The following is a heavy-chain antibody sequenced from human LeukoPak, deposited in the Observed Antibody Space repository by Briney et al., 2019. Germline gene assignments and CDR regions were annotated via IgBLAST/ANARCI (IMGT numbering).Heavy chain of an antibody. CDR2: ISYDESNK. CDR1: GFTFSSYA. J-gene: IGHJ4*02. CDR3: ARDRVVVVAATGEFDY. D-gene: IGHD2-15*01. V-gene: IGHV3-30-3*01. Sequence: GGSLRLSCAASGFTFSSYAMHWVRQAPGKGLEWVAVISYDESNKYYADSVKGRFTISRDNSKNTLYLQMNSLRAEDTAVYYCARDRVVVVAATGEFDYWGQGTLVTVSS.